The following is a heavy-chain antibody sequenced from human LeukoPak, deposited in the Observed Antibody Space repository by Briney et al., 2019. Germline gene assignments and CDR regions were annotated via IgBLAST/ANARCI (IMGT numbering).Heavy chain of an antibody. CDR2: IHHSGST. CDR1: GGSISSGSW. CDR3: ARGRSNYYGMDV. D-gene: IGHD1-26*01. Sequence: SGTLSLTCAVSGGSISSGSWWGWIRQPPGKGLEWIGEIHHSGSTNYSPSLKSRVTMSVDTSKNLFSLKVSSVTAADTAVYYCARGRSNYYGMDVWGQGTTVTVSS. J-gene: IGHJ6*02. V-gene: IGHV4-4*02.